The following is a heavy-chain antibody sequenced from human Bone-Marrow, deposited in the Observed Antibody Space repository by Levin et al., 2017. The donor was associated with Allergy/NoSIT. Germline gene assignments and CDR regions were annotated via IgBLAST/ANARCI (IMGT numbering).Heavy chain of an antibody. D-gene: IGHD6-19*01. V-gene: IGHV5-51*01. CDR1: GYTFITYY. Sequence: GESLKISCKGSGYTFITYYIAWVRQMPGKGLEWVGIIYPGDSDTRYSPSFRGQVTISADKSISTAYLQWDSLKASDTATYYCAKQGGSSGWTGVWGQGTLVSVSS. J-gene: IGHJ4*02. CDR3: AKQGGSSGWTGV. CDR2: IYPGDSDT.